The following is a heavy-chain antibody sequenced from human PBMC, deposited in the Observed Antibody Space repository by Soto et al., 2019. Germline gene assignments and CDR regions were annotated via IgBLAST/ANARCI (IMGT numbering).Heavy chain of an antibody. V-gene: IGHV3-30-3*01. Sequence: GGSLRLSCAASGFTFSSYAMHWVRQAPGKGLEWVAVISYDGSNKYYADSVKGRFTISRDNSKNTLYLQMNSLRAEDTAVYYCARDQGFGDSPDAFDIWGQGTMVTVSS. CDR2: ISYDGSNK. D-gene: IGHD3-10*01. CDR3: ARDQGFGDSPDAFDI. CDR1: GFTFSSYA. J-gene: IGHJ3*02.